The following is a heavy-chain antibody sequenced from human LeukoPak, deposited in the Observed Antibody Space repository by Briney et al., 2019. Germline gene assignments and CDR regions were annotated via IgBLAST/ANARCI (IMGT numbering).Heavy chain of an antibody. J-gene: IGHJ5*02. D-gene: IGHD3-10*01. CDR2: INHSGST. Sequence: ASETLSLTCAVYGGSFSGYYWSWIRQPPGKGLEWIGEINHSGSTNYNPSLKSRVTISVDTSKNQFSLKLSSVTAADTAVYYCARRLPYYYASGNRNWFDPWGQGLLVTVSS. V-gene: IGHV4-34*01. CDR3: ARRLPYYYASGNRNWFDP. CDR1: GGSFSGYY.